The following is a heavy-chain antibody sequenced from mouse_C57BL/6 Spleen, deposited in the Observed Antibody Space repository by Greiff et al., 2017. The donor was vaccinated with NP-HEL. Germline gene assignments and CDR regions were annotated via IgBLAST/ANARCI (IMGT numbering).Heavy chain of an antibody. J-gene: IGHJ3*01. V-gene: IGHV5-16*01. CDR1: GFTFSDYY. CDR2: INYDGSST. D-gene: IGHD2-4*01. CDR3: AREGGYDYDGGAFAY. Sequence: EVQRVESEGGLVQPGSSMKLSCTASGFTFSDYYMAWVRQVPEKGLEWVANINYDGSSTYYLDSLKSRFIISRDNAKNILYLQMSSLKSEDTATYYCAREGGYDYDGGAFAYWGQGTLVTVSA.